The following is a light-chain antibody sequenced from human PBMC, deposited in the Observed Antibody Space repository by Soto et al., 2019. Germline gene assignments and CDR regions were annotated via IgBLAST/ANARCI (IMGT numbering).Light chain of an antibody. Sequence: QSALTQPASVPGSPGQSITISCTGTNSDVGTYELVSWYQQHPGRAPKLMIYEGSKRPSGVSNRFSGSKSGDTASLTISGLQAEDEANYYCCSYAASSALWVFGGGTKLTVL. CDR1: NSDVGTYEL. CDR3: CSYAASSALWV. CDR2: EGS. J-gene: IGLJ3*02. V-gene: IGLV2-23*01.